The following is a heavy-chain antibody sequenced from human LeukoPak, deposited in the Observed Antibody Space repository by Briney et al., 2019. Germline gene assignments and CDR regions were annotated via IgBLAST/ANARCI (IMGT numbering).Heavy chain of an antibody. J-gene: IGHJ4*02. Sequence: SETLSLTCTVSGDPIRSYYWSWIRQPPGQGLEWLGYIYSSGSTNYDPSLKSRVTMSVDTSKNHFSLKLTSVTAADTAVYYCARHGSMVATPFDNWGQGTLVTVSS. CDR2: IYSSGST. CDR1: GDPIRSYY. V-gene: IGHV4-59*08. CDR3: ARHGSMVATPFDN. D-gene: IGHD5-12*01.